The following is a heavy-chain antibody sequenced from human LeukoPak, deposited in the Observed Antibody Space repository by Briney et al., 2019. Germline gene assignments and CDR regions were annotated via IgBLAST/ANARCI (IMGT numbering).Heavy chain of an antibody. V-gene: IGHV3-21*01. CDR3: ARDSTFAVATFGY. CDR2: ISSSSSYI. Sequence: PGGSLRLSCAASGFTFSSYSMNWVRQAPGKGLEWVSSISSSSSYIYYADSVKGRFTISRDNAKNSLYLQMNSLRAEDTAVYYCARDSTFAVATFGYWGQGTLVTVSS. D-gene: IGHD2/OR15-2a*01. CDR1: GFTFSSYS. J-gene: IGHJ4*02.